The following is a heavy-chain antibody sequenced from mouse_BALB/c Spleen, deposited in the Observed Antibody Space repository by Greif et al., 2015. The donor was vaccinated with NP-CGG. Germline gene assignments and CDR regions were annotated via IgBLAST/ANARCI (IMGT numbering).Heavy chain of an antibody. V-gene: IGHV5-6*01. Sequence: DVHLVESGGDLVKPGGSLKLSCAASGFTFSNYGMSWVRQTPDKRLEWVATISSGGSYTYYPDSVRGRFTISRDNAKNTLYLQMSSLKSEDTAMYYCARHRGHGYDVVDYWGQGTTLTVSS. CDR2: ISSGGSYT. J-gene: IGHJ2*01. D-gene: IGHD2-2*01. CDR3: ARHRGHGYDVVDY. CDR1: GFTFSNYG.